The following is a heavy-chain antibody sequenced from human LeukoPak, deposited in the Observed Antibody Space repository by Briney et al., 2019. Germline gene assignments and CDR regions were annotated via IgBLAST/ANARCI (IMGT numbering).Heavy chain of an antibody. CDR1: GGSISSSSYY. D-gene: IGHD6-19*01. CDR2: IYYSGST. V-gene: IGHV4-39*01. J-gene: IGHJ4*02. Sequence: TSSETLSLTCTVSGGSISSSSYYWGWMRQPPGKGLAWIGSIYYSGSTYYNPSLKSRVTISVDTSKNQFSLKLSSVTAADTAVYYCARGGWGSSGWGHFDYWGQGTLVTVSS. CDR3: ARGGWGSSGWGHFDY.